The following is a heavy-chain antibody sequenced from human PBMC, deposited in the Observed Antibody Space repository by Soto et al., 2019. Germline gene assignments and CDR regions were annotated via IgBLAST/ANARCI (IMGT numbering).Heavy chain of an antibody. CDR3: ASPVHSGGKNYYFLDV. Sequence: ASVKVSCKASGYTFTSYDINWVRQATGQGLEWMGWMNPNSGNTGYAQKFQGRVTMTRNTSISTAYMELSSLRSEDTAVYYCASPVHSGGKNYYFLDVWGKGTTVTVSS. D-gene: IGHD5-12*01. V-gene: IGHV1-8*01. CDR1: GYTFTSYD. J-gene: IGHJ6*03. CDR2: MNPNSGNT.